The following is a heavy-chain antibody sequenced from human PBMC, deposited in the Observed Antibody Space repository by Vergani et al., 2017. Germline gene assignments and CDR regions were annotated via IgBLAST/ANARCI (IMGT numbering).Heavy chain of an antibody. D-gene: IGHD2-2*01. CDR1: GFTFSSYE. CDR2: ISSSSSTI. J-gene: IGHJ6*03. CDR3: ARGDIVVVPAGSYYYYYMDV. Sequence: EVQLVESGGGLVQPGGSLRLSCAASGFTFSSYEMNWVRQAPGKGLEWVSYISSSSSTIYDADSVKGRFTISRDNAKNSLYLQMNSLRSEDTAVYYCARGDIVVVPAGSYYYYYMDVWGKGTTVTVSS. V-gene: IGHV3-48*03.